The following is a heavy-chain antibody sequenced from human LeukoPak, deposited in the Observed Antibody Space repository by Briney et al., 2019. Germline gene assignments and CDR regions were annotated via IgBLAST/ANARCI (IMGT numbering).Heavy chain of an antibody. CDR1: GFTFSSYD. D-gene: IGHD3-3*01. CDR2: IGTAGDT. V-gene: IGHV3-13*01. CDR3: ARARPPTYYDFWSGYLYGMDV. Sequence: GGSLRLSCAASGFTFSSYDMHWVRQATGKGLKWVSAIGTAGDTYYPGSVKGRFTISRENAKNSLYLQMNSLRAGDTAVYYCARARPPTYYDFWSGYLYGMDVWGQGTTVTVSS. J-gene: IGHJ6*02.